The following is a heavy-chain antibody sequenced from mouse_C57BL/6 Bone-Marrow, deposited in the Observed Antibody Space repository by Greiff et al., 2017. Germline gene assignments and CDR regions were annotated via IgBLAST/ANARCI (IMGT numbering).Heavy chain of an antibody. CDR2: IDPENGDT. D-gene: IGHD1-1*01. V-gene: IGHV14-4*01. CDR1: GFNIKDDY. J-gene: IGHJ3*01. CDR3: TTLLRFAY. Sequence: EVQLQQSGAELVRPGASVKLSCTASGFNIKDDYMHWVQQRPEQGLEWIGWIDPENGDTEYASKFQGKATITADTSSHTAYLQLSSLTSEYSAVYSCTTLLRFAYWGQGTLVTVSA.